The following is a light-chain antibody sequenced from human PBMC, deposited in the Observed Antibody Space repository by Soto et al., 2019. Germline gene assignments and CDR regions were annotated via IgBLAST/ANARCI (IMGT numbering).Light chain of an antibody. CDR3: SSYTSSGTPYV. V-gene: IGLV2-14*01. Sequence: QSVLTQPASVSGSPGQSITISCTGTSSDVGGYNYVSWYQQHPGKAPKLIIYDVSNRPSGVSNPFSGSKSGNTASLTISGLQAEDEADYYCSSYTSSGTPYVFGTGTKVTVL. J-gene: IGLJ1*01. CDR2: DVS. CDR1: SSDVGGYNY.